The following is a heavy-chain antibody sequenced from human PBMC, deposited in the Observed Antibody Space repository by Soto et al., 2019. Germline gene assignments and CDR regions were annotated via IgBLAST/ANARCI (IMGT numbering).Heavy chain of an antibody. CDR1: GGSISSYY. D-gene: IGHD2-2*01. V-gene: IGHV4-59*08. J-gene: IGHJ6*03. CDR3: ARRGVVLAPAARPFYYYYMDV. Sequence: SETLSLTCTVSGGSISSYYWSWIRQPPGKGLEWIGHISYSGSTNYNPSLKSRVTISVDTSKKQFSLRLSSVTAADTAVYYCARRGVVLAPAARPFYYYYMDVWGKGTTVTVSS. CDR2: ISYSGST.